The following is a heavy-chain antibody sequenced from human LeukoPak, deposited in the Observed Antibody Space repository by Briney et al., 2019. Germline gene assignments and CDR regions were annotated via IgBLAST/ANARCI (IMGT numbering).Heavy chain of an antibody. V-gene: IGHV1-18*01. CDR2: ISAYNGNT. CDR1: GYTFTGYG. CDR3: ARETIAVAGTYYYYGMDV. J-gene: IGHJ6*02. Sequence: ASVKVSCKASGYTFTGYGISWVRQAPGQGLEGMGWISAYNGNTNYAQKLQGRVTMTTDTSTSTAYMELRSQRSDDTAVYYCARETIAVAGTYYYYGMDVWGQGTTVTVSS. D-gene: IGHD6-19*01.